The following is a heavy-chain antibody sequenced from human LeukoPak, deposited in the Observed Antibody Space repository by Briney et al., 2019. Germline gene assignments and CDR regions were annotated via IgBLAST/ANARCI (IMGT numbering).Heavy chain of an antibody. Sequence: PSETLSLTCTASGGSISSSSYYWGWIRQPPGKGLEWIGSIYYSGSTYYNPSLKSRVTISVDTSKNQFSLKLSSVTAADTAVYYCARAYGPHFYYYYYMDVWGKGTTVTVSS. D-gene: IGHD3-3*02. V-gene: IGHV4-39*07. CDR2: IYYSGST. J-gene: IGHJ6*03. CDR1: GGSISSSSYY. CDR3: ARAYGPHFYYYYYMDV.